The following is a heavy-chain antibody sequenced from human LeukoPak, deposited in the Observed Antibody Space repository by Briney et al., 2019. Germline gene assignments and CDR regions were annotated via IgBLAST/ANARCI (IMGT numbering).Heavy chain of an antibody. CDR1: GFSFGDYA. D-gene: IGHD3/OR15-3a*01. J-gene: IGHJ3*02. CDR3: TRDLSFEGVDAPDI. V-gene: IGHV3-49*04. Sequence: PGGSLRLSCTASGFSFGDYAMNWVRQAPGKGLEWVGCIRSTAYGGTREYAASVKGRFTISRDDSKSIAYLQMNSLKAEDTAVYYCTRDLSFEGVDAPDIWGQGTMATVSS. CDR2: IRSTAYGGTR.